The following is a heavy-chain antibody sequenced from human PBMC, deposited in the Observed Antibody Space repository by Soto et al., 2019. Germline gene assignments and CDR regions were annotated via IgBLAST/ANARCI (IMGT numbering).Heavy chain of an antibody. CDR3: ARRQLISLYHPALYV. J-gene: IGHJ6*02. Sequence: QVQLQESGPGLVKLSQTLFLTCAVFGVSITRECYDWSWIRQHPGNGLEWIGHIYNIGPTSYTPSISTRLTISVDRSKNQFSMLGSCMTAESTSVYYCARRQLISLYHPALYVWGQGSTVIVA. CDR1: GVSITRECYD. V-gene: IGHV4-31*11. CDR2: IYNIGPT. D-gene: IGHD1-1*01.